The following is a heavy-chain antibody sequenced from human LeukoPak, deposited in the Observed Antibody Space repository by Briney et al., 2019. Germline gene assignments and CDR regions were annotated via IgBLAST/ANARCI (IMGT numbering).Heavy chain of an antibody. V-gene: IGHV1-18*01. J-gene: IGHJ3*02. CDR3: ARDWTPRGAFDI. CDR1: GGTFSSYT. CDR2: ISAYNGNT. D-gene: IGHD3/OR15-3a*01. Sequence: ASVKVSCKASGGTFSSYTISWVRQAPGQGLEWMGWISAYNGNTTYAQKLQGRVTMTTDTSTSTAYMELRSLRSDDTAVYYCARDWTPRGAFDIWGQGTMVTVSS.